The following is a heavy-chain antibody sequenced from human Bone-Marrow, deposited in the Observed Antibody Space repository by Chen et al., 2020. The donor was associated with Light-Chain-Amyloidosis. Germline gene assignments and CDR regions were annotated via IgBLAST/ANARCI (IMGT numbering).Heavy chain of an antibody. CDR3: ARRRDGYNFDY. CDR2: IYPDDSDA. D-gene: IGHD5-12*01. J-gene: IGHJ4*02. V-gene: IGHV5-51*01. Sequence: EVQLEQSGPEVKKPGESLKISCKGSGYTFPNYWIGWVRQMPGKGLEWMGVIYPDDSDARYGPSFGVQVTIAADKSSTSAYLQWRSLKASDTAMYYCARRRDGYNFDYWGQGTLVTVSS. CDR1: GYTFPNYW.